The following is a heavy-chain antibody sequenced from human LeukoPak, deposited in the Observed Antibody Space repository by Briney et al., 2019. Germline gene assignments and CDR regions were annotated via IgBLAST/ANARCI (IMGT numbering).Heavy chain of an antibody. CDR2: IIPILGIA. V-gene: IGHV1-69*04. CDR1: GYTFTSYG. CDR3: ARDEITDYYDSSGYPYY. Sequence: SVKVSCKASGYTFTSYGISWVRQAPGQGLEWMGRIIPILGIANYAQKFQGRVTITADKSTSTAYMELSSLRSEDTAVYYCARDEITDYYDSSGYPYYWGQGTLVTVSS. D-gene: IGHD3-22*01. J-gene: IGHJ4*02.